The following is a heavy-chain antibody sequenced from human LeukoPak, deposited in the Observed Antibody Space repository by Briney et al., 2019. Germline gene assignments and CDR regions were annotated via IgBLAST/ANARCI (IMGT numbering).Heavy chain of an antibody. D-gene: IGHD6-19*01. V-gene: IGHV3-23*01. J-gene: IGHJ4*02. Sequence: GGSLRLSCAASGFTFSSYAMSWVRQAPGKGLERVSAISGSGGSTYYADSVKGRFTISRDNSKNTLYLQMNSLRAEDTAVYYCAKSEGIAVAGTVSDYWGQGTLVTVSS. CDR1: GFTFSSYA. CDR3: AKSEGIAVAGTVSDY. CDR2: ISGSGGST.